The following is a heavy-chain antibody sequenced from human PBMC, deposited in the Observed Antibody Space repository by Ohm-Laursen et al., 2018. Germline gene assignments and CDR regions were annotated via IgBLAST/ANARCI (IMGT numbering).Heavy chain of an antibody. CDR3: ATLGYCSSTSCYDFDY. J-gene: IGHJ4*02. V-gene: IGHV1-24*01. D-gene: IGHD2-2*01. CDR1: GYTLTELS. CDR2: FDPEDGET. Sequence: ASVKVSCKVSGYTLTELSMHWVRQAPGKGLEWMGGFDPEDGETIYAQKFQGRVTMTEDTSTDTAYMELSSLRSEDTAVYYCATLGYCSSTSCYDFDYWGQGTLVTVSS.